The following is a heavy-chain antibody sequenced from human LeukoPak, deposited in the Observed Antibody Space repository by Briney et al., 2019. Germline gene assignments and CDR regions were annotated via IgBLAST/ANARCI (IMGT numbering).Heavy chain of an antibody. CDR2: INHSGST. D-gene: IGHD6-13*01. Sequence: SETLSLTCAVYGGSFSGYYWSWIRQPPGKGLEWIGEINHSGSTNYNPSLKSRVTISVDTSKNQFSLKLSSVTAADTAVYYCARRKAAVGTTFDYWGQGTLVTVSS. CDR3: ARRKAAVGTTFDY. J-gene: IGHJ4*02. V-gene: IGHV4-34*01. CDR1: GGSFSGYY.